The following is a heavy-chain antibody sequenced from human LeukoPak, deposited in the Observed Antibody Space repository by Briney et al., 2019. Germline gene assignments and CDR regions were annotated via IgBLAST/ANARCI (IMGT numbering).Heavy chain of an antibody. CDR3: ATAIGESLPTGWFDP. CDR2: DPEDGET. Sequence: DPEDGETIYAQKFQGRVTMTEDTSTDTAYMELSSLRSEDTAVYYCATAIGESLPTGWFDPWGQGTLVTVSS. J-gene: IGHJ5*02. D-gene: IGHD3-10*01. V-gene: IGHV1-24*01.